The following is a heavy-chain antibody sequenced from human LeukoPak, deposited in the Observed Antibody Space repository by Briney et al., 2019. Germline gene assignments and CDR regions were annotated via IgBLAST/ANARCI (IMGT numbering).Heavy chain of an antibody. J-gene: IGHJ3*02. V-gene: IGHV3-21*01. D-gene: IGHD3-22*01. CDR2: ISSSSSYI. CDR1: GFTFSNYS. Sequence: PGGSLRLSCAASGFTFSNYSMNWVRQAPGKGLEWVSSISSSSSYIYYADSVKGRFTISRDNAKNSLYLQMNSLRAEDTAVYYCARDNGYYDSSGYYADAFDIWGQGTMVTVSS. CDR3: ARDNGYYDSSGYYADAFDI.